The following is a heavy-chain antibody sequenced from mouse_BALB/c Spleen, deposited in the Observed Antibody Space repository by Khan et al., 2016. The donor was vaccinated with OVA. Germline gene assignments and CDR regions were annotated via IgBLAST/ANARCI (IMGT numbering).Heavy chain of an antibody. V-gene: IGHV5-9*03. CDR2: ISSGGDNT. CDR3: ARSNYGAFAY. CDR1: GFTFSSYT. D-gene: IGHD1-1*02. J-gene: IGHJ3*01. Sequence: EVELVESGGGLVMPGGSLKLSCAASGFTFSSYTMSWVRQTPEKRLEWVATISSGGDNTYYPDSVKGRFTISRGNAKNNLYLQMSSLRSEDTALYYCARSNYGAFAYWGQASLVTVSA.